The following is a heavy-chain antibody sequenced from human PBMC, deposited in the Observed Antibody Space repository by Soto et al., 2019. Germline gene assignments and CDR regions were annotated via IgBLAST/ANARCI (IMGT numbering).Heavy chain of an antibody. Sequence: ASVKVSCKASGYTFTSYGISWVRQAPGQELEWMGGISAYNGNTNYAQKLQGRVTMTTDTSTSTAYMELRSLRSDDTAVYYCARTGRAAAVAWLDPLGKGTLVTVSS. CDR2: ISAYNGNT. D-gene: IGHD6-13*01. CDR1: GYTFTSYG. CDR3: ARTGRAAAVAWLDP. V-gene: IGHV1-18*01. J-gene: IGHJ5*02.